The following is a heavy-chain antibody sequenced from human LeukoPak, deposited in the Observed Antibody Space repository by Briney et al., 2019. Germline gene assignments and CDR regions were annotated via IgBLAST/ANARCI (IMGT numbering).Heavy chain of an antibody. CDR3: ARGHSSGWYYFDY. CDR2: INHSGST. D-gene: IGHD6-19*01. J-gene: IGHJ4*02. CDR1: GGSFSGYY. V-gene: IGHV4-34*01. Sequence: SETLSLTCAVYGGSFSGYYWSWIRQPPRKGLEWTGEINHSGSTNYNPSLKSRVTISVDTSKNQLSLKLSSVTAADTAVYYCARGHSSGWYYFDYWGQGALVTVSS.